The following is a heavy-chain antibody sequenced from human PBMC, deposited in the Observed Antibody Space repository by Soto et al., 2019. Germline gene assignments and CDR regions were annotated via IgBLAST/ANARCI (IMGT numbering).Heavy chain of an antibody. D-gene: IGHD5-18*01. Sequence: QVLLVQSGAEVKKPGSSVTVSCKTSGDTFNNYAISWVRQAPGQGFEWMGGISPTFGSPAYAQKFQVRLTMPADDSTFTAYMSLTSLRSEDTALYYCARATLYSYGHLGFGGQGTLVTVSS. J-gene: IGHJ4*02. CDR1: GDTFNNYA. CDR2: ISPTFGSP. V-gene: IGHV1-69*01. CDR3: ARATLYSYGHLGF.